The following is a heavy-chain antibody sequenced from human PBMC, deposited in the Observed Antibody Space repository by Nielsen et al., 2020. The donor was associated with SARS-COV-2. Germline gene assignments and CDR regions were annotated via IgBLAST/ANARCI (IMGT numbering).Heavy chain of an antibody. D-gene: IGHD6-13*01. CDR3: AREGQQLAKYYFDY. J-gene: IGHJ4*02. V-gene: IGHV1-58*01. Sequence: SVKVSCKASGFTFTSSAVQWVRQARGQRLEWIGWIVVGSGNTNYAQKFQERVTITRDMSTSTAYMELSSLRSEDTAVYYCAREGQQLAKYYFDYWGQGTLVTVSS. CDR2: IVVGSGNT. CDR1: GFTFTSSA.